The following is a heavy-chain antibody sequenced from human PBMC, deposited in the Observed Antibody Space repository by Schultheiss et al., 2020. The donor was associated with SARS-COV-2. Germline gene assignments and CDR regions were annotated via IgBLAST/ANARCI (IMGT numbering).Heavy chain of an antibody. Sequence: SETLSLTCTVSGASISSSSHYWSWIRQPPGKGLEWIGSIYYSGSTYYNPSLKSRVTISLDTSKTQFFLKLSSVTAADTAVYYCARDCGSVACPYGMDLWGQGTTVTVSS. D-gene: IGHD2-21*01. J-gene: IGHJ6*02. CDR2: IYYSGST. CDR1: GASISSSSHY. CDR3: ARDCGSVACPYGMDL. V-gene: IGHV4-39*07.